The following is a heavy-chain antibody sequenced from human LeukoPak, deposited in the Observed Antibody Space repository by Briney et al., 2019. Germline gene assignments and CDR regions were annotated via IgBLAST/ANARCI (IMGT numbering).Heavy chain of an antibody. CDR1: GFTFSSYE. CDR3: AKASSGWYGVCIDY. Sequence: GSLRLSCAASGFTFSSYEMNWVRQAPGKGLEWVSYISSSGSTIYYADSVKGRFTISRDNAKNSLYLQMNSLRAEDTAVYYCAKASSGWYGVCIDYWGQGTLVTVSS. CDR2: ISSSGSTI. V-gene: IGHV3-48*03. D-gene: IGHD6-19*01. J-gene: IGHJ4*02.